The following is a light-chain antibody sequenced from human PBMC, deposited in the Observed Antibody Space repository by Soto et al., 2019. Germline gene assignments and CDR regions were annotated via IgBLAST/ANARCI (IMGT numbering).Light chain of an antibody. J-gene: IGKJ1*01. CDR2: GAS. CDR1: QSVSSSY. CDR3: QQYGSSRT. Sequence: EIVLTQSPGTLSLSPGERATLSCRASQSVSSSYLAWYQQKPGQAPRLLIYGASSRAPGIPDRFSGSGSGTDFTLIISRLEPEDFAVYYCQQYGSSRTFGQGTKVEIK. V-gene: IGKV3-20*01.